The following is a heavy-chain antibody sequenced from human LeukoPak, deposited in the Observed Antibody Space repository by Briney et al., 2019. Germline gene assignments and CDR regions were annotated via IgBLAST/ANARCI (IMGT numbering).Heavy chain of an antibody. Sequence: ASVKVSCKASGYTFTGYYMHWVRQAPGQGLEWMGRINPNSGGTNCAQKLQGRVTMTTDTSTSTAYMELRSLRSDDTAVYYCARDRGGYVGWFDPWGQGTLVTVSS. CDR2: INPNSGGT. J-gene: IGHJ5*02. V-gene: IGHV1-2*06. CDR1: GYTFTGYY. CDR3: ARDRGGYVGWFDP. D-gene: IGHD5-12*01.